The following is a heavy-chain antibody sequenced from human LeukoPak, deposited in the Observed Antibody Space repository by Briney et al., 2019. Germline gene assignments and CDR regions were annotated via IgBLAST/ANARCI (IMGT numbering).Heavy chain of an antibody. J-gene: IGHJ4*02. D-gene: IGHD4-23*01. CDR2: ISSSSSYI. CDR1: RFTFSSYS. V-gene: IGHV3-21*01. CDR3: ARELTDYGGNYYFDY. Sequence: KAGGSLRLSCAASRFTFSSYSMNWVRQAPGKGLEWVSSISSSSSYIFYADSVKGRFTISRDNAKNSLYLQMNSLRAEDTAVYYCARELTDYGGNYYFDYWGQGTLVTVSS.